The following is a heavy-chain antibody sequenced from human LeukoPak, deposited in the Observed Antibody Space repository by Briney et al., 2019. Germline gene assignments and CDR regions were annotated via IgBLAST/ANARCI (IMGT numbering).Heavy chain of an antibody. J-gene: IGHJ5*02. CDR1: GYTFTSYG. CDR3: ARGRGKNYDFWSGHNWFDP. D-gene: IGHD3-3*01. CDR2: ISAYNGNT. Sequence: ASVKVSCKASGYTFTSYGISWVRQAPGQGLEWMGWISAYNGNTNYAQKLQGRVTMTRNTSISTAYMELSSLRSEDTAVYYCARGRGKNYDFWSGHNWFDPWGQGTLVTVSS. V-gene: IGHV1-18*01.